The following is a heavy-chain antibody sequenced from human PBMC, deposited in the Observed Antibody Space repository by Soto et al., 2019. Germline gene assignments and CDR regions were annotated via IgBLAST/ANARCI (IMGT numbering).Heavy chain of an antibody. Sequence: VQLVESGGGVVQPGRSLRLSCAASGFSFNTFGVHWVRQAPGKGLERVAALSYDGGNKYYADSVQGRFTISRDSSKNTVYLEMNGLGVQDTARYYCAKTPRNNGPMYGMDVWGQGTTVIVSS. CDR3: AKTPRNNGPMYGMDV. V-gene: IGHV3-30*18. J-gene: IGHJ6*02. CDR1: GFSFNTFG. CDR2: LSYDGGNK. D-gene: IGHD1-20*01.